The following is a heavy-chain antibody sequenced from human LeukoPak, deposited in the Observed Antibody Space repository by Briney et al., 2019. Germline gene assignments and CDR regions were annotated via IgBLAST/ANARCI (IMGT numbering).Heavy chain of an antibody. V-gene: IGHV3-13*01. CDR2: IGTAGDT. D-gene: IGHD2-15*01. CDR1: GLTFSSYD. J-gene: IGHJ4*02. Sequence: GSLRLSCAASGLTFSSYDMHWVRQATGKGLEWVSAIGTAGDTYYPGSVKGRFTISRENAKNSLYLQMNSLRAGDTAVYYCARAPRYCSGGSCYDYWGQGTLVTVSS. CDR3: ARAPRYCSGGSCYDY.